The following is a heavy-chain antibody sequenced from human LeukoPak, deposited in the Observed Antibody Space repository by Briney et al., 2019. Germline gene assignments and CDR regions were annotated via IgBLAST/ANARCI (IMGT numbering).Heavy chain of an antibody. CDR1: GFTFDDYG. V-gene: IGHV3-20*04. Sequence: GGSLRLSCAASGFTFDDYGMSWVRQAPGKGLEWVSGINWNGGSTGYADSVKGRFTISRDNAKNSLYLQMNSLRAEDTAVYYCAKDREQLASLDYWGQGTLVTVSS. D-gene: IGHD6-13*01. CDR3: AKDREQLASLDY. J-gene: IGHJ4*02. CDR2: INWNGGST.